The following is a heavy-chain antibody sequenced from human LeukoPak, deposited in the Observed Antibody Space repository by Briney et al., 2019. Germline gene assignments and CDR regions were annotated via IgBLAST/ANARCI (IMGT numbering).Heavy chain of an antibody. D-gene: IGHD3-22*01. CDR2: FDPEDGET. J-gene: IGHJ4*02. V-gene: IGHV1-24*01. CDR1: GYTLTELS. Sequence: GASVKVSCKVSGYTLTELSMHWVRQAPGKGLEWMGGFDPEDGETIYAQKFQGRVTMTEDTSTDTAYMELSSLRSEDTAVYYCARGGVVVVITTDFDYWSQGTLVTVSS. CDR3: ARGGVVVVITTDFDY.